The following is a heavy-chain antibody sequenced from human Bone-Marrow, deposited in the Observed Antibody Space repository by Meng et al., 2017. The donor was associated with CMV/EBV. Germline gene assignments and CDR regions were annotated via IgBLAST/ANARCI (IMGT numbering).Heavy chain of an antibody. D-gene: IGHD2-8*01. Sequence: SETLSLTCTVSGGSISSSSYYWGWIRQPPGKGLEWIGSIYYSGSTYYNPSLKSRVTISVDTSKNQCSLKLSSVTAADTAVYYCARWGGVLMVYAKGMIAAAGIFGHYAFDIWGQGTMVTVSS. CDR1: GGSISSSSYY. CDR2: IYYSGST. V-gene: IGHV4-39*01. CDR3: ARWGGVLMVYAKGMIAAAGIFGHYAFDI. J-gene: IGHJ3*02.